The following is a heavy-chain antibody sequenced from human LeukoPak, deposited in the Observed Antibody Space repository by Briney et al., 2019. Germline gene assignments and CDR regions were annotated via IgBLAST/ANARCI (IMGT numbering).Heavy chain of an antibody. J-gene: IGHJ4*02. CDR2: INQSGST. CDR1: GGSFSGYY. D-gene: IGHD3-10*01. V-gene: IGHV4-34*01. CDR3: ARDRYTMVRGVIGY. Sequence: PSETLSLTCAVYGGSFSGYYWSWIRQPPGKGLEWIGEINQSGSTNYNPSLKSRVTISVDTSKNQFSLKLSSVTAADTAVYYCARDRYTMVRGVIGYWGQGTLVTVSS.